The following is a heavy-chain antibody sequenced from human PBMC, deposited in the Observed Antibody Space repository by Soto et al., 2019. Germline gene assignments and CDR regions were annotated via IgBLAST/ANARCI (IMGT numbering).Heavy chain of an antibody. J-gene: IGHJ6*02. CDR2: ITHSGST. Sequence: QVQLQQWGAGLLKPSETLSLTCAVYGGSFSGYYWSWIRQPPGKGLEWIGEITHSGSTNYNPSLKSRVTISVDTPKNQLSLKLSSVTAADTAVYYCARAYSNQIFYCYYYGMDVWGQGTTVTVSS. D-gene: IGHD4-4*01. CDR3: ARAYSNQIFYCYYYGMDV. CDR1: GGSFSGYY. V-gene: IGHV4-34*01.